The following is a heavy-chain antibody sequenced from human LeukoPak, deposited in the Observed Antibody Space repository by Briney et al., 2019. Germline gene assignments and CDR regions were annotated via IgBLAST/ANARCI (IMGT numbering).Heavy chain of an antibody. Sequence: GASVKVSCKASGDTFSSYYVHWVRQAPGQGLEWMGVINPSAGTTNYLQKFQGSVTMTRDTSTNTVYMELSSLRSDDTAVYYCAGQKAAPATLAFDFRGQGALVTVSS. V-gene: IGHV1-46*01. J-gene: IGHJ4*02. CDR1: GDTFSSYY. CDR3: AGQKAAPATLAFDF. CDR2: INPSAGTT. D-gene: IGHD2-15*01.